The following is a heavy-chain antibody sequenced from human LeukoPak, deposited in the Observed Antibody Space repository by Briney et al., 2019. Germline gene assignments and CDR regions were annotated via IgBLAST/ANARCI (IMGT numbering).Heavy chain of an antibody. CDR1: GFTFSSYW. Sequence: GGSLRLSCAASGFTFSSYWMHWVRQAPGKGLVWVSRINSDGSSTSYADSVKGRFTISRDNAKNTLYLQMNSLRAEDTAVYYCAREGNPEITMVRGVFDYWGQGTLVTVSS. CDR2: INSDGSST. D-gene: IGHD3-10*01. CDR3: AREGNPEITMVRGVFDY. V-gene: IGHV3-74*01. J-gene: IGHJ4*02.